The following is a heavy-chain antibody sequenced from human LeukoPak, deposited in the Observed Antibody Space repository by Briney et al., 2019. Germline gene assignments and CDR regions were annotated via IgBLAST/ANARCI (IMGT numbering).Heavy chain of an antibody. Sequence: PGGSLRLSCAASGFTFSSYAVHWVRQAPGKGLEWVAVISYDGSNKYYADSVKGRFTISRDNSKNTLHLQMNSLRAEDTAVYYCARYYYDSSGYSMGYDAFDIWGQGTMVTVSS. CDR2: ISYDGSNK. D-gene: IGHD3-22*01. CDR3: ARYYYDSSGYSMGYDAFDI. J-gene: IGHJ3*02. V-gene: IGHV3-30-3*01. CDR1: GFTFSSYA.